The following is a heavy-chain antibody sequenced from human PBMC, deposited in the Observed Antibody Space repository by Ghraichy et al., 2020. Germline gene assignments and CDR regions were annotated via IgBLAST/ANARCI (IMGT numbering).Heavy chain of an antibody. J-gene: IGHJ3*02. CDR2: IIPIFGTA. V-gene: IGHV1-69*05. Sequence: SVKVSCKASGGTFSSYAISWVRQAPGQGLEWMGGIIPIFGTANYAQKFQGRVTITTDESTSTAYMELSSLRSEDTAVYYCASSIAYIAVAGTRVDAFDIWGQGTMVTVSS. D-gene: IGHD6-19*01. CDR1: GGTFSSYA. CDR3: ASSIAYIAVAGTRVDAFDI.